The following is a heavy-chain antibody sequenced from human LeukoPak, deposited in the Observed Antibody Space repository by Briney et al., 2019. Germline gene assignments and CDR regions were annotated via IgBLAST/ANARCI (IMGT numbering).Heavy chain of an antibody. V-gene: IGHV4-30-2*01. J-gene: IGHJ5*02. CDR3: ARGGAAAGKRGQYNWFDP. Sequence: NPSETLSLTCAVSGGSISSGGYSWSWIRQPPGKGLEWIVYIYHSGSTYYNPSLKSRVTISVDRSKNQFSLKLSSVTAADTAVYYCARGGAAAGKRGQYNWFDPWGQGTLVTVSS. CDR1: GGSISSGGYS. CDR2: IYHSGST. D-gene: IGHD6-13*01.